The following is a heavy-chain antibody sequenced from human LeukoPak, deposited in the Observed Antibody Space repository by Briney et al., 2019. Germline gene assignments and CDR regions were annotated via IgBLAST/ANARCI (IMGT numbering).Heavy chain of an antibody. D-gene: IGHD5-18*01. V-gene: IGHV4-31*03. J-gene: IGHJ3*02. CDR2: IYYSGSI. CDR1: GGSISRGGYY. CDR3: ARDRGYSYGCDAFDI. Sequence: PSETLSLTCTVSGGSISRGGYYWSWIRQHPGKGLEYIGYIYYSGSIYYNPSLKSRVTISLDPSKNQFSLKLSSVTAADTAVYYCARDRGYSYGCDAFDIWGQGTMVTVS.